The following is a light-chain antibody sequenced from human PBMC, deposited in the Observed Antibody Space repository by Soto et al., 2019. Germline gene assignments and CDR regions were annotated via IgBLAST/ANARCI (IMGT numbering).Light chain of an antibody. CDR1: QSVSSK. CDR3: QQYSNWPWT. J-gene: IGKJ1*01. Sequence: IVMTQSPSTLSVSPGRRSTLACRAPQSVSSKLAWYQQRPGQAPRLIIYGAYTRATGIPARFSGSGYGTEFNLTISSLQSEDFAVYYCQQYSNWPWTFGQGTKVDIK. V-gene: IGKV3-15*01. CDR2: GAY.